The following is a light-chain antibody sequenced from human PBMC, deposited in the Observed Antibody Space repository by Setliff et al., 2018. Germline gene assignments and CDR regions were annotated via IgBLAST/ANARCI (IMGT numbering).Light chain of an antibody. CDR1: SSDVGAYSH. J-gene: IGLJ1*01. V-gene: IGLV2-8*01. Sequence: QSALTQPASVSGSPGQSITISCAGTSSDVGAYSHVSWYQQYPGKAPKLMISEVSNRPSGVPDRFSGSKSGNTASLTVSGLQAEDEADYYCSSYAGSNGYVFGTGTKVTVL. CDR3: SSYAGSNGYV. CDR2: EVS.